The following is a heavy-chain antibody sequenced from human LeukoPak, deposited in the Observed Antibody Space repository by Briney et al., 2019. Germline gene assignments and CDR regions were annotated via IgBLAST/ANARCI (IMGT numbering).Heavy chain of an antibody. V-gene: IGHV1-18*01. J-gene: IGHJ6*03. CDR1: GYTFTSYG. Sequence: ASVKVSCKASGYTFTSYGISWVRQAPGQGLAWMGWISAYNGNTNYAQKLQGRVTMTTDTSTSTAYMELRSLRSDDTAVYYCARVLYYDSPYYYYMDVWGKGTTVTVSS. D-gene: IGHD3-22*01. CDR2: ISAYNGNT. CDR3: ARVLYYDSPYYYYMDV.